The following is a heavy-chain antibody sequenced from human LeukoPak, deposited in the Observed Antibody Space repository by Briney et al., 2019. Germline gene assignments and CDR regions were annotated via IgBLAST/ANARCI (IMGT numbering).Heavy chain of an antibody. D-gene: IGHD2-2*01. J-gene: IGHJ4*02. CDR2: ISAYNGNT. CDR3: ARETGYHDY. CDR1: GGTFSSYA. Sequence: GSSVKVSCKASGGTFSSYAISWVRQAPGQGLEWMGWISAYNGNTNYAQKLQGRVAMTTDTSTSTAYMELRSLRSDDTAVYYCARETGYHDYWGQGTLVTVSS. V-gene: IGHV1-18*01.